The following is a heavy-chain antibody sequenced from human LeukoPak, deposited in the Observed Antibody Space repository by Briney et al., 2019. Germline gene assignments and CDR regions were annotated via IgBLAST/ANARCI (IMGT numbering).Heavy chain of an antibody. D-gene: IGHD6-19*01. V-gene: IGHV3-30-3*01. CDR2: ISYDGSNK. CDR3: AKCSSGWYNDY. J-gene: IGHJ4*02. Sequence: GRSLRLSCAASGFTFSNYAMHWVRQAPGKGLEWVAVISYDGSNKYYADSVKGRFTISRDNSKNTLYLQMNSLRAEDTVVFYCAKCSSGWYNDYWGQGTLVTVSS. CDR1: GFTFSNYA.